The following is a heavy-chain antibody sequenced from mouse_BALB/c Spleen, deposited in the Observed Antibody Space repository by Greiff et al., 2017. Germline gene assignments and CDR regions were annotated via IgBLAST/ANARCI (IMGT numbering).Heavy chain of an antibody. J-gene: IGHJ4*01. CDR1: GFTFSDYY. Sequence: EVKLQESGGGLVKPGGSLKLSCAASGFTFSDYYMYWVRQTPEKRLEWVATISDGGSYTYYPDSVKGRFTISRDNAKNNLYLQMSSLKSEDTAMYYCARDRWLLRGGYAMDDWGQGTSVTVSS. CDR2: ISDGGSYT. CDR3: ARDRWLLRGGYAMDD. V-gene: IGHV5-4*02. D-gene: IGHD2-3*01.